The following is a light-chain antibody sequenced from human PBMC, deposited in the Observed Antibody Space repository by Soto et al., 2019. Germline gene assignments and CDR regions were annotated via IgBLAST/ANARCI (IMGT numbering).Light chain of an antibody. CDR3: AAWDDSRSGYV. CDR1: SSNIGSNY. CDR2: RNN. J-gene: IGLJ1*01. Sequence: QSVLTQPPSASGTPGQRVTISCSGSSSNIGSNYVYWYQQLPGTAPKLLIYRNNQLPSGVPDRFSGSKSGTSASLAISGLRSEDEADYYCAAWDDSRSGYVFGTGTKLTVL. V-gene: IGLV1-47*01.